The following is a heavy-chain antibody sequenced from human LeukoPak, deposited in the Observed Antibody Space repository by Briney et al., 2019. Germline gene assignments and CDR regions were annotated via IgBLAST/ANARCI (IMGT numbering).Heavy chain of an antibody. Sequence: ASVKVSCKASGYTFTDYYMHWVRQAPGQGLEWMGWINPNSRGTDSAQKFQGRFSMTRDTSISTAYMELSRLRSDDTAVYYCAREYGSGSYTGIDYWGQGTLVTVSS. CDR1: GYTFTDYY. CDR3: AREYGSGSYTGIDY. J-gene: IGHJ4*02. D-gene: IGHD3-10*01. V-gene: IGHV1-2*02. CDR2: INPNSRGT.